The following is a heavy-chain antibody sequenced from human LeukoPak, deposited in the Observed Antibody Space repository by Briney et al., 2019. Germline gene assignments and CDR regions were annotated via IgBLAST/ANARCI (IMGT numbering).Heavy chain of an antibody. CDR3: ARGTVTTIY. Sequence: PSETLSLTCAVYGGSFSGYYWSWIRQPPGKGLEWIGEINHSGSHNYNPSLKSRVTISVDTSKNQSSLKLSSVTAADTAVYYCARGTVTTIYWGQGTLVTVSS. CDR1: GGSFSGYY. V-gene: IGHV4-34*01. CDR2: INHSGSH. D-gene: IGHD4-17*01. J-gene: IGHJ4*02.